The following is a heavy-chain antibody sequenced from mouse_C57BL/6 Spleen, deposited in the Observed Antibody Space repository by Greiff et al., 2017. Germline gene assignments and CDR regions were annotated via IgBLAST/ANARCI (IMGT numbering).Heavy chain of an antibody. D-gene: IGHD1-1*01. V-gene: IGHV5-9-1*02. CDR3: TRGGSSYYFDY. CDR1: GFTFSSYA. CDR2: ISSGGDYI. J-gene: IGHJ2*01. Sequence: EVKLMESGAGLVKPGGSLKLSCAASGFTFSSYAMSWVRQTPEKRLEWVGYISSGGDYIYYADTVKGRFTISRDKARNNLYMHMRSLKSEDTAMYYCTRGGSSYYFDYWGQGTTLTVSS.